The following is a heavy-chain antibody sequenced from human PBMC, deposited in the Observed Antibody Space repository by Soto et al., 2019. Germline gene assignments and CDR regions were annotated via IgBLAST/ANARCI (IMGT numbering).Heavy chain of an antibody. V-gene: IGHV3-23*01. CDR3: AKGGSNGQWLAPYELYYYYYMDV. D-gene: IGHD6-19*01. Sequence: GGSLRLSCAASGFTFSSYTMSWVRQAPGKGLEWVSAISGSGGSTYYADSVKGRFTISRDNSKNTLYLQMHSLQAEDTAVYYCAKGGSNGQWLAPYELYYYYYMDVWGKGTTVTVSS. CDR1: GFTFSSYT. J-gene: IGHJ6*03. CDR2: ISGSGGST.